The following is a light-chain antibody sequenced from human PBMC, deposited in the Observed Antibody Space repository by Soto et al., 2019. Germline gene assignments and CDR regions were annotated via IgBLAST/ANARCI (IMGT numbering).Light chain of an antibody. CDR2: GAS. CDR1: QTINTY. J-gene: IGKJ2*01. CDR3: QQTYSTPYV. V-gene: IGKV1-39*01. Sequence: DIQLTQSPPSLSASVGDRVTITCRASQTINTYVNWYQQEAGKAPKLLIYGASSLQSGVPSRFSGSGFGTEFTLTISSLQSEDFVIYYCQQTYSTPYVFGGGTKLDI.